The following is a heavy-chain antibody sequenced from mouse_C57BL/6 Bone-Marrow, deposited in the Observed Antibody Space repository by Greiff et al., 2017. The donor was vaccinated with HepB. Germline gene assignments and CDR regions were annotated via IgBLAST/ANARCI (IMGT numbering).Heavy chain of an antibody. V-gene: IGHV14-4*01. Sequence: EVQLQQSGAELVRPGASVKLSCTASGFNIKDDYMHWVKQRPEQGLEWIGWIDPENGDTEYASKFQGKATIPADTSSNTAYLQLSSLTSEDTAVYYCTRWDVFDYWGQGTTLTVSS. CDR2: IDPENGDT. CDR1: GFNIKDDY. D-gene: IGHD4-1*01. CDR3: TRWDVFDY. J-gene: IGHJ2*01.